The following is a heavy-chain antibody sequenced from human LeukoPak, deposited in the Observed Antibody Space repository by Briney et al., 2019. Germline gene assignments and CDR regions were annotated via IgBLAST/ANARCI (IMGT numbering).Heavy chain of an antibody. J-gene: IGHJ4*02. CDR2: ISWNSGNI. Sequence: QAGRSMRPSCAASGFTFDDYAMHWVRQAPGKGLEWVSGISWNSGNIDYADSVKGRFTISRDNSKNTLYPQMISLRAEDTAVYYCAKHHRPYYYDSSGYFHFDYWGQGTLVTVSS. V-gene: IGHV3-9*01. D-gene: IGHD3-22*01. CDR3: AKHHRPYYYDSSGYFHFDY. CDR1: GFTFDDYA.